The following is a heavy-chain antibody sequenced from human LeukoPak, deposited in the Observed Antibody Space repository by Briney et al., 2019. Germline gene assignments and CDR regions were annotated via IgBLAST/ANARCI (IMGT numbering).Heavy chain of an antibody. V-gene: IGHV3-30*18. D-gene: IGHD4-17*01. CDR3: AKSATVTTKGSFDY. J-gene: IGHJ4*02. CDR2: ISYDGSNK. CDR1: GFTFSSYG. Sequence: PGRSLRLSCAASGFTFSSYGMHWVRQAPGKGLERVAVISYDGSNKYYADSVKGRFTISRDNSKNTLYLQMNSLRAEDTAVYYCAKSATVTTKGSFDYWGQGTLVTVSS.